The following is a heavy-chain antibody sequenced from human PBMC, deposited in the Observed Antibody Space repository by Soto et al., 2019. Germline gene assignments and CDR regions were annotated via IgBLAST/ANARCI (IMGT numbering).Heavy chain of an antibody. V-gene: IGHV5-10-1*01. CDR3: ATDPMVRGADDGFDI. CDR1: GYSFTSYW. D-gene: IGHD3-10*01. J-gene: IGHJ3*02. CDR2: IDPSDSYS. Sequence: PGESLKISCKGSGYSFTSYWISWVRQMPGKGLEWMGRIDPSDSYSNYSPSFQGHVTISADKSISTAYLQWSSLKASDTAMYYCATDPMVRGADDGFDIWGQGTMVTVSS.